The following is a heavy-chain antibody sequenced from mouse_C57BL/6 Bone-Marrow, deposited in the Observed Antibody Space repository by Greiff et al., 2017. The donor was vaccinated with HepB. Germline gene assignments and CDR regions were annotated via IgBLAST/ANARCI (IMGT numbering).Heavy chain of an antibody. D-gene: IGHD2-3*01. CDR1: GYTFTSYW. CDR2: IHPNSGST. CDR3: ARSGWLFAFFFAY. J-gene: IGHJ3*01. Sequence: VQLQQPGAELVKPGASVKLSCKASGYTFTSYWMHWVKQRPGQGLEWIGMIHPNSGSTNYNEKFKSKATLTVDKSSSTAYMQLSSLTSEDSAVYYGARSGWLFAFFFAYWGQGTLVTVSA. V-gene: IGHV1-64*01.